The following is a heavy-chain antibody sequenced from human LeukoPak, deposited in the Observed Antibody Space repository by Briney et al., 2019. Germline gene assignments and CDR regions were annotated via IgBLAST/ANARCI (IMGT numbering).Heavy chain of an antibody. Sequence: PGGSLRLSCEVSGFTFSSHSMNWVRQAPGKGLEWVSYISSGSGTIYYADSVKGRFTIARDDAKNSLYLQMSSLGDEDTAVYYCAREAIKDYWGQGTLVTVSS. V-gene: IGHV3-48*02. J-gene: IGHJ4*02. CDR1: GFTFSSHS. CDR2: ISSGSGTI. CDR3: AREAIKDY.